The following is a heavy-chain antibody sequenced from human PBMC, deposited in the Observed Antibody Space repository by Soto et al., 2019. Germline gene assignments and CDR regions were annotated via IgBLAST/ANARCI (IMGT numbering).Heavy chain of an antibody. CDR3: ARFRRNRIYFDY. J-gene: IGHJ4*02. CDR2: ITLYNGNT. CDR1: GYTFTYCS. D-gene: IGHD2-15*01. Sequence: SVKVSCKASGYTFTYCSLHWLQQAPGQGLERMRWITLYNGNTNYAKKFQGRVTITRDMSLRTAYIELSSLRSEDSAVYYWARFRRNRIYFDYWGQGTLVTVSS. V-gene: IGHV1-45*02.